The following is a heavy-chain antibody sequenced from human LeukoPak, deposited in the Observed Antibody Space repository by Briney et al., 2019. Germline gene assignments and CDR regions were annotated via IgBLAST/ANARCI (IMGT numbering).Heavy chain of an antibody. V-gene: IGHV4-59*12. Sequence: PLETLSLTCTVSGGSISSYYWSWIRQPPGKGLEWIGSIYYSGSTYYNPSLKSRVTISVDTSKNQFSLKLSSVTAADTAVYYCARDECSGGSCYFDYWGQGTLVTVSS. CDR3: ARDECSGGSCYFDY. CDR1: GGSISSYY. D-gene: IGHD2-15*01. CDR2: IYYSGST. J-gene: IGHJ4*02.